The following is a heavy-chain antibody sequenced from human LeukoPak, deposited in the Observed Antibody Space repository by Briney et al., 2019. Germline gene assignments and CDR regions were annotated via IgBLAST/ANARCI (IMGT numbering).Heavy chain of an antibody. CDR1: GFTFGSYE. J-gene: IGHJ4*02. V-gene: IGHV3-48*03. Sequence: GGSLRLSCAASGFTFGSYEMNWVRQAPGKGLEWVAYIGTIISTTYYADSVKGRFTVSRDDAKSSLYLQMSSLRAEDTAIYYCARSVYDLRGQRLVPGLDYWSQGTLVTVSS. CDR2: IGTIISTT. CDR3: ARSVYDLRGQRLVPGLDY. D-gene: IGHD6-13*01.